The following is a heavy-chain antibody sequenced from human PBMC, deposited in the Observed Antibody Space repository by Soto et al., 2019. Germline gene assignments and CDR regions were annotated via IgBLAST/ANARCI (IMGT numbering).Heavy chain of an antibody. D-gene: IGHD3-22*01. V-gene: IGHV1-58*01. J-gene: IGHJ6*02. CDR1: GFTFTSSA. Sequence: GASVKVSCKASGFTFTSSAVQWVRQARGQRLEWIGWIVVGSGNTNYAQKFQERVTITRDMSTSTAYMELSSLRSEDTAVYYYDSSGYSLGPDYYYYGMDVWGQGTTVTVSS. CDR3: DSSGYSLGPDYYYYGMDV. CDR2: IVVGSGNT.